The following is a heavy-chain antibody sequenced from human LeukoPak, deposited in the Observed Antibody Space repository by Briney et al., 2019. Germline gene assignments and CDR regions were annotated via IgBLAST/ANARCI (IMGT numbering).Heavy chain of an antibody. D-gene: IGHD3-9*01. V-gene: IGHV4-59*01. CDR1: GGSISSYY. Sequence: SETLSLTCTVSGGSISSYYWSWIRQPPGKGLEWIGYIYYNGSTIYNPSLKSRVAISVGTSKTQFSLKVTSVTTADTAVYYCAKGRKDFDTNLGPFDSWGQGILVTVSS. CDR2: IYYNGST. CDR3: AKGRKDFDTNLGPFDS. J-gene: IGHJ4*02.